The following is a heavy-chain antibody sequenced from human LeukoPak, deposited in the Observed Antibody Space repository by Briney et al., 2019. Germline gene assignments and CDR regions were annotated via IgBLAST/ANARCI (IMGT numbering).Heavy chain of an antibody. CDR3: ARGGGSYDY. CDR2: ISGDSNYI. Sequence: GESLRLSCAASGFTFSTYSINWVRQAPGKGLEWVSSISGDSNYIYYADSVRGRFTISRDNAKTSLYLQMNSLGADDTAVYYCARGGGSYDYWGQGTLVTVSS. V-gene: IGHV3-21*01. CDR1: GFTFSTYS. D-gene: IGHD1-26*01. J-gene: IGHJ4*02.